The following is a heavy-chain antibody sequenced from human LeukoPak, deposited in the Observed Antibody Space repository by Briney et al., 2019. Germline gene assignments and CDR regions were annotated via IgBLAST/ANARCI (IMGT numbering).Heavy chain of an antibody. V-gene: IGHV4-34*01. CDR3: ARRKRIYYDSSGYYGFNWFDP. CDR1: GGSFSGYY. Sequence: PSETLSLTCAVYGGSFSGYYWSWIRQPPGKGLEWIGEINHSGSTNYNPSLKSRVTISVDTSKNQFSLKLSSVTAADTAVYYCARRKRIYYDSSGYYGFNWFDPWGQGTLVTVSS. D-gene: IGHD3-22*01. CDR2: INHSGST. J-gene: IGHJ5*02.